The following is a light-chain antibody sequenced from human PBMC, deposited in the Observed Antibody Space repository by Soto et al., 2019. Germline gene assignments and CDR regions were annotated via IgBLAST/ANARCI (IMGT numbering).Light chain of an antibody. J-gene: IGLJ1*01. CDR2: DVS. V-gene: IGLV2-8*01. CDR1: SSDVGGYNY. Sequence: QSVLTQPPSASGSPGQSVTISCTGTSSDVGGYNYVSWYQQHPGKAPKLMIYDVSSRPSGVPDRFSGSKSGNTASLTVSGLQAEDEADYYCSSYAGTHIVFGTGTKVT. CDR3: SSYAGTHIV.